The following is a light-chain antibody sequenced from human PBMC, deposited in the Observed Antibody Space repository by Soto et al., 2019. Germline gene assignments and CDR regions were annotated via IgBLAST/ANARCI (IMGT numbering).Light chain of an antibody. CDR1: ETIRSL. J-gene: IGKJ5*01. CDR3: QQRHNWPIT. Sequence: EIVLTQSPATLSLSPGQRATLSCRASETIRSLLAWYQQRPGQAPRLLIYDAFSRAPGIPARFSGGGSGTDFTLTISSLESEDVGVYYCQQRHNWPITFGQGTRLEIK. CDR2: DAF. V-gene: IGKV3-11*01.